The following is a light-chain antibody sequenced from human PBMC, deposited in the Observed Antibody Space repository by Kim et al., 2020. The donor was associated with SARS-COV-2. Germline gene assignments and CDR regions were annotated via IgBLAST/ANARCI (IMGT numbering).Light chain of an antibody. CDR3: QTWGTGIWV. CDR2: LNSDGSH. J-gene: IGLJ3*02. Sequence: QLVLTQSPSASASLGASVKLTCTLSSGHSSYAIAWHQQQPEKGPRYLMKLNSDGSHSKGDGIPDRFSGSSSGAERYLTISSLQSEDEADYYCQTWGTGIWVFGGGTQLTV. CDR1: SGHSSYA. V-gene: IGLV4-69*01.